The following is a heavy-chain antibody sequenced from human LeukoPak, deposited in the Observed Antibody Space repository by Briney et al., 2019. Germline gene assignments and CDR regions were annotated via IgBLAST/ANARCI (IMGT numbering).Heavy chain of an antibody. Sequence: PSETLSLTCAVYGWSFSGYYWSWIRQPPGKGLEWIGEINHSGSTNYNPSLKSRVTISVDTSKNQFSLKLSSVTAADTAVYYCARGRRGIAAAGRGLYFDYWGQGTLVTVSS. J-gene: IGHJ4*02. CDR1: GWSFSGYY. D-gene: IGHD6-13*01. CDR2: INHSGST. V-gene: IGHV4-34*01. CDR3: ARGRRGIAAAGRGLYFDY.